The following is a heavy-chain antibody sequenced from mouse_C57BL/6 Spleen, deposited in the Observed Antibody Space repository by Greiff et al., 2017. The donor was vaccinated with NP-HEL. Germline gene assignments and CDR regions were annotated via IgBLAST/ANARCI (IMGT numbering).Heavy chain of an antibody. CDR3: AREVLLYSFDY. CDR2: ISYDGSN. J-gene: IGHJ2*01. Sequence: VQLKESGPGLVKPSQSLSLSCSASGYSITSGYYWNWIRQLPGNKLEWMGYISYDGSNNYNQTLKNRFSITRDTSKNQFFLKLSSVTTEDTATYYCAREVLLYSFDYWGQGTTLTVSS. V-gene: IGHV3-6*01. D-gene: IGHD2-1*01. CDR1: GYSITSGYY.